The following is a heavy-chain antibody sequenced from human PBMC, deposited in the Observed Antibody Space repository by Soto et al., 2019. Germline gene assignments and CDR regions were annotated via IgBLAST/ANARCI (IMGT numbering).Heavy chain of an antibody. CDR2: IIPILGIA. V-gene: IGHV1-69*04. J-gene: IGHJ3*02. D-gene: IGHD2-2*01. Sequence: ASVKVSCKASGGTFSSYTISWVRQAPGQGLEWMGRIIPILGIANYAQKFQGRVTITADKSTSTAYMELSSLRSEDTAVYYCARDQDIVVVPAAMGYDAFDIWGQGTMVTVSS. CDR3: ARDQDIVVVPAAMGYDAFDI. CDR1: GGTFSSYT.